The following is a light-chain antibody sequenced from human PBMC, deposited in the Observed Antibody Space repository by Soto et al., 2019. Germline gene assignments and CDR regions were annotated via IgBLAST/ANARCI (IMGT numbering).Light chain of an antibody. V-gene: IGLV2-14*02. CDR3: SSSTTAYFYV. Sequence: QSVLAQPASVSGSPGQSITISCTGTNSDVGNFNLVSWYQQHPDKAPKLIIHGVTNRPSGVSHRFSGSKSDYTASLTISGLQAEDQGDYYCSSSTTAYFYVFGTGTKVTVL. J-gene: IGLJ1*01. CDR1: NSDVGNFNL. CDR2: GVT.